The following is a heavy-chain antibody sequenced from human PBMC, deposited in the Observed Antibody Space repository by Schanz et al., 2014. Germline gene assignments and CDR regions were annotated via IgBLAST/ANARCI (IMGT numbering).Heavy chain of an antibody. CDR1: GYTFTTYY. CDR2: INPSSGTT. CDR3: ARGGFFDSTSFDS. V-gene: IGHV1-46*03. D-gene: IGHD2-2*01. Sequence: QGQLVQSGAEVKKPGASAKVSCKASGYTFTTYYIHWVRQAPGQGLEWMGKINPSSGTTRIAQNFQGRLTVTRDTSTSTVNMELSSLRSGDTAVYYCARGGFFDSTSFDSWGQGTLVTVSS. J-gene: IGHJ4*02.